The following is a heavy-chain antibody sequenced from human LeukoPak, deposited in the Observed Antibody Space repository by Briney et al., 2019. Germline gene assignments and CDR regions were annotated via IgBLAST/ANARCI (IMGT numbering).Heavy chain of an antibody. CDR2: LLHSGTT. J-gene: IGHJ4*02. D-gene: IGHD6-6*01. V-gene: IGHV4-39*01. CDR1: VDSVSTNLYY. Sequence: SETLSLTCTVSVDSVSTNLYYWGWIRQPPGKGLEWIGNLLHSGTTYYNPSLKSRVSISVDTSKNQFSLKLNSVTAADTAVYYCARQGYGRSSFFDHWGQGTLVTVSS. CDR3: ARQGYGRSSFFDH.